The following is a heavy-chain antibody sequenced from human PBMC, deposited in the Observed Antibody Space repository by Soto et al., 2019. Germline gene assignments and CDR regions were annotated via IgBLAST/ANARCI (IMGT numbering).Heavy chain of an antibody. Sequence: GASVKVSCKASGYTFTGYYMHWVRQAPGQGLEWMGWINPNSGGTNYAQKFQGRVTMTRDTSISTAYMELSRLRSDDTAVYYCARCRAYSSSSGGYYYYGRDVWGQGTTVTVSS. CDR2: INPNSGGT. V-gene: IGHV1-2*02. CDR3: ARCRAYSSSSGGYYYYGRDV. J-gene: IGHJ6*02. CDR1: GYTFTGYY. D-gene: IGHD6-6*01.